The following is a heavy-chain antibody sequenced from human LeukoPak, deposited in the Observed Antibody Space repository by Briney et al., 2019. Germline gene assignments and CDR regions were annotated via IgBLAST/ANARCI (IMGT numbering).Heavy chain of an antibody. V-gene: IGHV3-74*01. J-gene: IGHJ4*02. CDR1: GFTFSTYW. D-gene: IGHD6-13*01. CDR3: ARETLSGSWYYFDH. CDR2: ISSDGGSV. Sequence: PGGSLRLSCAASGFTFSTYWMHWVRQAPGKGLVWVSRISSDGGSVSYADSVRGRFTISRDNAKNTMYLQMNGLRAEDTAVYYCARETLSGSWYYFDHWGQGTLVTVSS.